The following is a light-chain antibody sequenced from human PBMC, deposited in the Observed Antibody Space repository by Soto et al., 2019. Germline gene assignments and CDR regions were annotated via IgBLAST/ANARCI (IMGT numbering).Light chain of an antibody. CDR1: SSDVGAYNA. J-gene: IGLJ1*01. CDR3: CSSAPESTYV. Sequence: QSALAQPASVSGSPGQSITISCTGTSSDVGAYNAVSWYQLHPGKAPQLIIYQGTQRPSGVSTRFSGSTSGNAASLTVSGLQAADEAEYFCCSSAPESTYVFGTGTKLTV. V-gene: IGLV2-23*01. CDR2: QGT.